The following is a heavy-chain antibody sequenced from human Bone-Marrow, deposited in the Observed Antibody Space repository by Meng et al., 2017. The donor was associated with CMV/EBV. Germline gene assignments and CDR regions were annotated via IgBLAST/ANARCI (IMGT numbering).Heavy chain of an antibody. CDR3: ARAIGGPPPHYYYYGMDV. CDR2: IYSGGST. J-gene: IGHJ6*02. D-gene: IGHD2-15*01. Sequence: FTVSSNYMSWVRQAPGKGLEWVSVIYSGGSTYYADSVKGRFTISRDNSKNTLYLQMNSLRAEDTAVYYCARAIGGPPPHYYYYGMDVWGQGTTVTVSS. CDR1: FTVSSNY. V-gene: IGHV3-66*01.